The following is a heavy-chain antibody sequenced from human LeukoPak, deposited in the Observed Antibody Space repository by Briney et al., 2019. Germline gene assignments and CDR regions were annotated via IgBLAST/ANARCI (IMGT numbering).Heavy chain of an antibody. CDR2: ISGSGGST. V-gene: IGHV3-23*01. CDR3: AKDYYDSRNYFDY. J-gene: IGHJ4*02. Sequence: GGSLRLSCAASGFTFSIHAMSWVRQAPGKGLEWVSTISGSGGSTNYADSVKGRFTISRDNSKNTLYLQMNSLRAEDTAAYYCAKDYYDSRNYFDYWGQGTLVTVSS. CDR1: GFTFSIHA. D-gene: IGHD3-22*01.